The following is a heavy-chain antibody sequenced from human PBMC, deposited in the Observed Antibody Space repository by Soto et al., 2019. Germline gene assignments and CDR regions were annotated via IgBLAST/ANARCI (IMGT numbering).Heavy chain of an antibody. CDR2: IYHSGST. CDR1: DYSISSGYY. Sequence: PSETLSLTCGVSDYSISSGYYWACIRQPLGKGMEWLGSIYHSGSTYQNPSLSSRVTISVETSRNKFSLRLSSVTAADTAVYYFARDRDGYKYAFDIWGEGTVVTVSS. CDR3: ARDRDGYKYAFDI. V-gene: IGHV4-38-2*02. D-gene: IGHD5-12*01. J-gene: IGHJ3*02.